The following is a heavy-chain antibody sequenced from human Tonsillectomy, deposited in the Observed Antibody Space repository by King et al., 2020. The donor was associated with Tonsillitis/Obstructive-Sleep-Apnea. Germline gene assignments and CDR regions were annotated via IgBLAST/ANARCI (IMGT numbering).Heavy chain of an antibody. CDR2: INHSGST. Sequence: VQLQQWGAGPLKPSETLSLTCAVYGGSFSDYYWNWIRQPPGKGLEWIGEINHSGSTNYNPSLKSRVTISVDTSKNQFSLKLSSVTAADTAVYYCARGDIVVVPAAHYYYYYLDVWGKGTTVTVSS. J-gene: IGHJ6*03. D-gene: IGHD2-2*01. CDR3: ARGDIVVVPAAHYYYYYLDV. V-gene: IGHV4-34*01. CDR1: GGSFSDYY.